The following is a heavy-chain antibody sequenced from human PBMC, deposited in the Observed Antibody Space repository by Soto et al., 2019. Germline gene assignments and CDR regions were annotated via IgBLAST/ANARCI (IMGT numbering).Heavy chain of an antibody. J-gene: IGHJ3*02. CDR1: GYSFTSYW. Sequence: KVSCKASGYSFTSYWIGWVRQMPGKGLEWMGIIYPGDSDTRYSPSFQGQVTISADKSISTAYLQWSSLKASDTAMYYCARRRSPYDAFDIWGQGTMVTVSS. CDR3: ARRRSPYDAFDI. V-gene: IGHV5-51*01. CDR2: IYPGDSDT.